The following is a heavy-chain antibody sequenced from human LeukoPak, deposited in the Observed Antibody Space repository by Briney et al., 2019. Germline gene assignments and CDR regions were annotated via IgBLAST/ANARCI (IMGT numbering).Heavy chain of an antibody. V-gene: IGHV3-74*01. CDR2: VKNDGSST. J-gene: IGHJ4*02. Sequence: GGSLRLSCAASGFAFSSHWMQWVRQAPGKGLVWVSHVKNDGSSTNYADSVRGRFTISRDNAKNTLYLQMNSLRAEDTAVYYCVRGNDYWSGYIDYWGQGTLVTVSS. D-gene: IGHD3-3*01. CDR3: VRGNDYWSGYIDY. CDR1: GFAFSSHW.